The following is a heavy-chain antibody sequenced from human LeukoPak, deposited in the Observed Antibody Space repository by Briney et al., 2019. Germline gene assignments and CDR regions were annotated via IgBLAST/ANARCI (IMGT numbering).Heavy chain of an antibody. CDR2: ISGSGGST. Sequence: GGSLRLSCAASGFTFTDYYMSWIRQAPGKGLEWVSAISGSGGSTYYADSVKGRFTISRDNSKNTLYLQMNSLRAEDTAVYYCATVPMGGYDSSGHKEDYWGQGTLVTVSS. CDR1: GFTFTDYY. J-gene: IGHJ4*02. CDR3: ATVPMGGYDSSGHKEDY. D-gene: IGHD3-22*01. V-gene: IGHV3-23*01.